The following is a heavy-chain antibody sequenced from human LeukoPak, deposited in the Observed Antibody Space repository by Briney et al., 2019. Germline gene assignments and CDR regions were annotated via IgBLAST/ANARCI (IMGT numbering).Heavy chain of an antibody. CDR1: GYTFTSYG. CDR2: ISAYNVNT. CDR3: ARGDTAFSPYYFDY. V-gene: IGHV1-18*01. D-gene: IGHD5-18*01. Sequence: ASVKVSCKASGYTFTSYGISWVRQAPGQGLEWMGWISAYNVNTNYAQELQGRVTMTTDTSTSTAYMELRSLRSDDTAVYYCARGDTAFSPYYFDYWGQGTLVTVSS. J-gene: IGHJ4*02.